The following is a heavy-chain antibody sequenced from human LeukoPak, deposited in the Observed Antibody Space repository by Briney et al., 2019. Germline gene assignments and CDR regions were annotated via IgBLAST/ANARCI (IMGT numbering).Heavy chain of an antibody. CDR3: ARDRITMVRGVNYYYGMDV. Sequence: GGSLRLSCAASGFTFSIYWVHWVRQAPGKGLVWVSSINSDGSSTSYADSVKGRFTISRDNAKNSLYLQMNSLRAEDTAVYYCARDRITMVRGVNYYYGMDVWGQGTTVTVSS. J-gene: IGHJ6*02. CDR1: GFTFSIYW. D-gene: IGHD3-10*01. CDR2: INSDGSST. V-gene: IGHV3-74*01.